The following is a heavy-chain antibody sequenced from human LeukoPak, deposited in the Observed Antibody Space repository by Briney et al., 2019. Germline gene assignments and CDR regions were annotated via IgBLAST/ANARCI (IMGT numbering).Heavy chain of an antibody. J-gene: IGHJ4*02. CDR3: ARDHSPYYNILTGYRYFGF. D-gene: IGHD3-9*01. CDR1: GFTFTIFG. CDR2: IRSDGDNK. V-gene: IGHV3-30*02. Sequence: PGGSLRLSCAASGFTFTIFGMHWVRQAPGKGLEWVAFIRSDGDNKSYADSVNGRFTTSRDNSKNTLYLQMNSMSADDTAVYYCARDHSPYYNILTGYRYFGFWGQGTLVTVSS.